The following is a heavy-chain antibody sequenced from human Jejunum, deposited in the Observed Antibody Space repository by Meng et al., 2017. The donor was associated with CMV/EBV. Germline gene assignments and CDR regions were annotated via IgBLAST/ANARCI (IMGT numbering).Heavy chain of an antibody. CDR2: IYSGGYDT. V-gene: IGHV3-23*03. CDR3: VKRLYCGSTTCSKGMDV. D-gene: IGHD2-2*01. J-gene: IGHJ6*02. CDR1: FDSYA. Sequence: FDSYAMTWVRQAPGKGLEWVSLIYSGGYDTFYADSVKGRFTISRDNSKDMLYLQMNSLSAEDTAIYFCVKRLYCGSTTCSKGMDVWGQGTTVTVSS.